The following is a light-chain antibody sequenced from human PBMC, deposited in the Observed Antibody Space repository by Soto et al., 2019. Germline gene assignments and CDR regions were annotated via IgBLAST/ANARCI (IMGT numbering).Light chain of an antibody. Sequence: DIVMTQSPDFLAVSLGERATIKCRSSQSVLHSSNGNNYLAWYQQKPGQPPKLLIYWSSTRESGVPDRFSGSGSGTDFTLTVNSLQAEDAAVYYCQQSGSSPGFTFGPGTKSGYQT. J-gene: IGKJ3*01. CDR1: QSVLHSSNGNNY. CDR3: QQSGSSPGFT. CDR2: WSS. V-gene: IGKV4-1*01.